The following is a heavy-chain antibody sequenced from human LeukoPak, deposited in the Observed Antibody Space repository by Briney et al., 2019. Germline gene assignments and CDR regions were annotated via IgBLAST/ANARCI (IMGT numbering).Heavy chain of an antibody. Sequence: ASVKVSCKASGYTFTGYYMHWVRQAPGQGLEWMGWINPNSGGPNYAQKFQGRVTMTRDTSISTAYMERSRLRSDDTAVYYCAVSGSYTNDYYYYYYYMDVWGKGTTVTVSS. J-gene: IGHJ6*03. D-gene: IGHD1-26*01. CDR2: INPNSGGP. V-gene: IGHV1-2*02. CDR3: AVSGSYTNDYYYYYYYMDV. CDR1: GYTFTGYY.